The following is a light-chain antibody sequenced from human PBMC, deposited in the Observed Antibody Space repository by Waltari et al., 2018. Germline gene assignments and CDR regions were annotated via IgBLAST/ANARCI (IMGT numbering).Light chain of an antibody. Sequence: QSVLTQPPSASGTPGQRVTISCSGSSSNIGRNPVTWYQQPPGAAPKLLVYSNNQRPSGVPDRFSGSKSGTSASLAISGLQSEDEADYYCAAWDDSLNGVVFGGGTKLTVL. CDR1: SSNIGRNP. CDR2: SNN. CDR3: AAWDDSLNGVV. J-gene: IGLJ2*01. V-gene: IGLV1-44*01.